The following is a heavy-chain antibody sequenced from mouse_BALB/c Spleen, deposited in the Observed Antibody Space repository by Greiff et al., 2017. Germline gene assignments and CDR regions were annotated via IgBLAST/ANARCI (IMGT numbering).Heavy chain of an antibody. CDR1: GFTFSSYA. V-gene: IGHV5-6-5*01. Sequence: EVNLVESGGGLVKPGGSLKLSCAASGFTFSSYAMSWVRQTPEKRLEWVASISSGGSTYYPDRVKGRFTIARDNARNILYLQMSSLRSEDTAMYYCARGDYGKGGFDYWGQGTTRTVSS. CDR3: ARGDYGKGGFDY. D-gene: IGHD1-1*01. J-gene: IGHJ2*01. CDR2: ISSGGST.